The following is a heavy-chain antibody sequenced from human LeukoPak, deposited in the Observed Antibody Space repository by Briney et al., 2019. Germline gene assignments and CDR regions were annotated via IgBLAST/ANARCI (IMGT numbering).Heavy chain of an antibody. Sequence: PGGSLRLSCAASGFTFSSYAMSWVRQAPGKGLEWVSAISGSGGSTYYADSVKGRFTISRDNAKNSLYLQMNSLRAEDTAVYYCARVETKTHGFRGAFDIWGQGTMVTVSS. CDR1: GFTFSSYA. V-gene: IGHV3-23*01. J-gene: IGHJ3*02. CDR3: ARVETKTHGFRGAFDI. D-gene: IGHD1/OR15-1a*01. CDR2: ISGSGGST.